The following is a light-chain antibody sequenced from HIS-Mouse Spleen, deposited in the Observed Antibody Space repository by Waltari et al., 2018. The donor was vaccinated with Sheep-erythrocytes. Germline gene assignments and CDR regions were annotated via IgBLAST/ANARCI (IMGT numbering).Light chain of an antibody. Sequence: GQRVTISCSGSSSNIGSNYVYWYQQPPGTAPKLIIYRNNQRPSGVPDRFSGSKSGTSASLAISVLRSEDEADYYCAACDDSLSGNWVFGGGTKLTVL. V-gene: IGLV1-47*01. J-gene: IGLJ3*02. CDR3: AACDDSLSGNWV. CDR2: RNN. CDR1: SSNIGSNY.